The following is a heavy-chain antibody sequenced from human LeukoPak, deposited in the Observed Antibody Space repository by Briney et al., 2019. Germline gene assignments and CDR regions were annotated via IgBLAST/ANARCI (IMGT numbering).Heavy chain of an antibody. Sequence: ASVKVSYKASGYTFTSYYMHWVRQAPGQGLEWMGIINPSGGSTSYAQKFQGRVTMTRDTSTSTVYMELSSLRSEDTAVYYCARDPKLDTAMVTCLDYWGQGTLVTVSS. D-gene: IGHD5-18*01. V-gene: IGHV1-46*01. CDR3: ARDPKLDTAMVTCLDY. CDR2: INPSGGST. J-gene: IGHJ4*02. CDR1: GYTFTSYY.